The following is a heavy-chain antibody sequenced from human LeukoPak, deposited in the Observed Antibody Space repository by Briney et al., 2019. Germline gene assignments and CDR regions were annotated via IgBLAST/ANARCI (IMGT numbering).Heavy chain of an antibody. CDR1: GFTFDDYG. Sequence: PGGSLRLSCAASGFTFDDYGMSWVRQAPGKGLEWVSGIIWNGGSTGYADSVKGRFTISRDNAKNSLYLQMNSLRAEDTALYHCARDPPYCSGGSCYYGMDVWGQGTTVTVSS. V-gene: IGHV3-20*01. CDR3: ARDPPYCSGGSCYYGMDV. CDR2: IIWNGGST. D-gene: IGHD2-15*01. J-gene: IGHJ6*02.